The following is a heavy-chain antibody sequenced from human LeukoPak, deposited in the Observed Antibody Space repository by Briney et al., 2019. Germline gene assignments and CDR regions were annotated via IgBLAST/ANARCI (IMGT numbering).Heavy chain of an antibody. CDR3: AGRNPQGHGYNSDY. J-gene: IGHJ4*02. CDR2: IYPGDDSEI. Sequence: GESLKISCKGSGYSFTSYWIGWVRQMPGKGLDWMGVIYPGDDSEIKYSPSFQGQVIISADKSINTAYLEWISLKPSDTAMYLCAGRNPQGHGYNSDYWGQGTLVTVSS. CDR1: GYSFTSYW. D-gene: IGHD5-24*01. V-gene: IGHV5-51*01.